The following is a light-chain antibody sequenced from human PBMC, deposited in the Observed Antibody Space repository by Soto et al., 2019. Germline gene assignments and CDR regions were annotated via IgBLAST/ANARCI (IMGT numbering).Light chain of an antibody. J-gene: IGKJ3*01. CDR2: GAS. Sequence: DIQMTQSPSSLSASVGHTVTIACRASRSISNYLNWYQQKPGRAPNLLISGASTLQRGVPSRFSGSGSGTTFTLTITSLQPDDFAIYFCQQSYTAPFTFGPGTKLEIK. CDR3: QQSYTAPFT. CDR1: RSISNY. V-gene: IGKV1-39*01.